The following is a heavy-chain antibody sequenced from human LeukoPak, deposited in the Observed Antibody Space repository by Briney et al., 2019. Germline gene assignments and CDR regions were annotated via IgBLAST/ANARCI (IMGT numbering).Heavy chain of an antibody. CDR3: VRTRGLAPHDAFDI. CDR1: GYTFTTYA. V-gene: IGHV1-46*01. Sequence: ASVKVSCKASGYTFTTYAMSWVRQAPGQGLEWMGISSPSAGTTKYAQNFQGRVTMTTDMSTTTVYMEVSSLRSEDTAVYYCVRTRGLAPHDAFDIWGQGTMITVSS. J-gene: IGHJ3*02. D-gene: IGHD6-13*01. CDR2: SSPSAGTT.